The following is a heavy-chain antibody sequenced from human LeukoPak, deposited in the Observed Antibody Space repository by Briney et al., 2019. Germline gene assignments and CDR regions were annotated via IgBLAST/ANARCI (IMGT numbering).Heavy chain of an antibody. D-gene: IGHD1-26*01. CDR1: GYTFTGYY. Sequence: GASVKVSCKASGYTFTGYYMHWVRQAPGQGLEWMGRINPNSGGTNYAQKFQGRVTMTRDTSISTAYMELSRLGSDDTAVYYCVSSFGGGACRYWGQGTLVTVSS. CDR2: INPNSGGT. J-gene: IGHJ4*02. V-gene: IGHV1-2*06. CDR3: VSSFGGGACRY.